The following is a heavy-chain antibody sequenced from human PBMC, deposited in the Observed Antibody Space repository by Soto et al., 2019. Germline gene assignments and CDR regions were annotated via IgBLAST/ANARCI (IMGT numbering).Heavy chain of an antibody. V-gene: IGHV1-2*02. Sequence: QVQLVQSGTEVKRPGDSVKVSCKASGYTFTGYYVHWVRQAPGQGLEWMGWINPNSGDTYLAQRFQGRVTMSRDTSIGTAYRELSGLTTDDKAEYYCAKGGAIVAAGTRVYLYNAMDVWGQGTTVTVSS. CDR3: AKGGAIVAAGTRVYLYNAMDV. CDR1: GYTFTGYY. D-gene: IGHD1-26*01. J-gene: IGHJ6*02. CDR2: INPNSGDT.